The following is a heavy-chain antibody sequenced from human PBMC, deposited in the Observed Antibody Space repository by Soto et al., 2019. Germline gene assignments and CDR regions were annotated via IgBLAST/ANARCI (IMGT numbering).Heavy chain of an antibody. Sequence: QVQLVQSGAEVKKPGASVKVSCKASGYIFTTHGISWVRQAPGQGLEWMGWVSGDNGHTNYAQSLQGRVTLTTDTSTNTAYMELRSLRSDDTAVYYCARDLGYCRSGTCYREWFDPWGKGTLVTVSS. CDR2: VSGDNGHT. V-gene: IGHV1-18*01. CDR1: GYIFTTHG. J-gene: IGHJ5*02. CDR3: ARDLGYCRSGTCYREWFDP. D-gene: IGHD2-15*01.